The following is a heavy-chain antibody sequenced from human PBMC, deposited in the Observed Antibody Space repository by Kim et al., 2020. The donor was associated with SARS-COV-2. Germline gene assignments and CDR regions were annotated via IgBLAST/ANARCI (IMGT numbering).Heavy chain of an antibody. CDR3: ARVRFGKVATTFDY. CDR1: GGSISSYY. J-gene: IGHJ4*02. CDR2: IYYSGST. V-gene: IGHV4-59*13. Sequence: SETLSLTCTVSGGSISSYYWSWIRQPPGEGLEWIGYIYYSGSTNYNPSLKSRVTISVDTSKNQFSLKLSSVTAADTAVYYCARVRFGKVATTFDYWGQGTLVTVSS. D-gene: IGHD5-12*01.